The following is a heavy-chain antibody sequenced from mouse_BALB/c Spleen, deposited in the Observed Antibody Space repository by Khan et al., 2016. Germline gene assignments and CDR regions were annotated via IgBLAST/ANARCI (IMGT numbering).Heavy chain of an antibody. Sequence: QVQLKQSGAELVKPGASVKLSCKASGYTFTRYWMHWVKHRPGQGLEWIGEITPSNGRTNYNEKFKSKATLTVDKSSSTAYMQLSGLTSEDSAVYYCASSLLRKYFDYWGQGTTLTVSS. J-gene: IGHJ2*01. V-gene: IGHV1S81*02. CDR1: GYTFTRYW. CDR2: ITPSNGRT. CDR3: ASSLLRKYFDY. D-gene: IGHD1-2*01.